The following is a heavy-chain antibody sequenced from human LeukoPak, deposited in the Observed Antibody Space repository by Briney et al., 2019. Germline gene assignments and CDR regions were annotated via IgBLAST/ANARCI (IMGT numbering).Heavy chain of an antibody. CDR2: FDPEDGET. D-gene: IGHD3-22*01. J-gene: IGHJ6*02. Sequence: ASVKVSCKVSGYTLTELSMHWVRQAPGKGLEWMGGFDPEDGETIYAQKFQGRVTMTEDTSTDTAYMELSSLRSEDTAVYYCATFGSGITMLVGQRYYYGMDVWGQGTTVTVSS. CDR3: ATFGSGITMLVGQRYYYGMDV. CDR1: GYTLTELS. V-gene: IGHV1-24*01.